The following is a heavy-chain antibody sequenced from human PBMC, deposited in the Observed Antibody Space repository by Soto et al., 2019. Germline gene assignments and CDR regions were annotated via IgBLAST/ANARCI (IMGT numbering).Heavy chain of an antibody. V-gene: IGHV1-69*13. Sequence: SVKVSCKISGRTFNTIALSWVRQAPGQGLEWMGGIIPLFGAGNYAEKFRDRVTITADESSSTMTMELTSLRSEDTAVYYCARGGPEGYTYSYGALHIWGQGTMVRVSS. CDR1: GRTFNTIA. CDR2: IIPLFGAG. J-gene: IGHJ3*02. D-gene: IGHD5-18*01. CDR3: ARGGPEGYTYSYGALHI.